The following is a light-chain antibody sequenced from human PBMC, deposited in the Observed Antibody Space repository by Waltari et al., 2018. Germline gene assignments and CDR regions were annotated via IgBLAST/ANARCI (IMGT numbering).Light chain of an antibody. V-gene: IGKV3-15*01. CDR2: GAS. J-gene: IGKJ4*01. CDR1: QSVSSK. CDR3: QQYNNWPLT. Sequence: EIVMTQSPATLSVSPGESATLSCRASQSVSSKLAWYQQKPGQAPRLLIFGASTRATVIPARFSGSGSGTDFTLTISSLQSEDFAVYYCQQYNNWPLTFGGGTKVEIK.